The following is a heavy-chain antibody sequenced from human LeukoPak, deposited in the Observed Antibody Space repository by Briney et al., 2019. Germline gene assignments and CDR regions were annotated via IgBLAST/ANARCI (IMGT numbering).Heavy chain of an antibody. CDR3: AREREVSSTLTPSTDHDAFDI. CDR2: IIPIFGTA. Sequence: SVKVSCKASGYTFTGYYMHWVRQAPGQGLEWMGGIIPIFGTANYAQKFQGRVTITADESTSTAYMELSSLRSEDTAVYYCAREREVSSTLTPSTDHDAFDIWGQGTMVTVSS. J-gene: IGHJ3*02. CDR1: GYTFTGYY. D-gene: IGHD1-1*01. V-gene: IGHV1-69*13.